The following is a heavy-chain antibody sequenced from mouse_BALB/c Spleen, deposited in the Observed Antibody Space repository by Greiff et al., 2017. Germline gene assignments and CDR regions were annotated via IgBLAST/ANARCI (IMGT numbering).Heavy chain of an antibody. J-gene: IGHJ2*01. CDR1: GYTFTSYW. CDR3: ARRYYGSSTGGY. Sequence: QVQLQQPGAELVKPGASVKLSCKASGYTFTSYWMHWVKQRPGQGLEWIGEINPSNGRTNYNEKFKSKATLTVDKSSSTAYMQLSSLTSEDSAVYYCARRYYGSSTGGYWGQGTTLTVSS. V-gene: IGHV1S81*02. CDR2: INPSNGRT. D-gene: IGHD1-1*01.